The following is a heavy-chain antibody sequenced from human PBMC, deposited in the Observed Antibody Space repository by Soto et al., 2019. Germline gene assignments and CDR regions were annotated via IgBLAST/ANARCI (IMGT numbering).Heavy chain of an antibody. CDR1: GGSISSSNW. J-gene: IGHJ4*02. Sequence: QVQLQESGPGLVKPSGTLSLTCAVSGGSISSSNWWSWVRQPPGKGLEWIGEIYHSGSTNYNPAHQRPVTITVDKSKNQFSLKLSSVNAAGTAVYYCAMLTYYYDSSGPREGHFDYLGQGTLVTVSS. CDR2: IYHSGST. V-gene: IGHV4-4*02. D-gene: IGHD3-22*01. CDR3: AMLTYYYDSSGPREGHFDY.